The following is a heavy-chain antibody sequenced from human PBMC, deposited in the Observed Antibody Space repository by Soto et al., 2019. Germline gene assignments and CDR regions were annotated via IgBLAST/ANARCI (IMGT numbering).Heavy chain of an antibody. CDR2: VHYSGST. CDR3: ARGDDLWGS. D-gene: IGHD3-3*01. J-gene: IGHJ4*02. V-gene: IGHV4-59*01. Sequence: PSETLSLTCTVSGASIINYYWSWIRQPPGKGLEWIGYVHYSGSTNYNPSLKSRVTISTDTSKNQFFLSLSSVTPADTAVYYCARGDDLWGSRGQRALVTVSS. CDR1: GASIINYY.